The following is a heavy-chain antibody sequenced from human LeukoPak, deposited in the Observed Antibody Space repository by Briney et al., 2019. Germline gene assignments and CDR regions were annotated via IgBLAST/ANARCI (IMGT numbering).Heavy chain of an antibody. Sequence: GESLKISCKGSRYSSTNYWIGWVRQMPGKGLEWMGIIYLGDSDTRYSPSFQGQVTISADKSITTAYLQWSSLKASDTAIYYCARHPSYTSGWPLDYWGQGTLVTVSS. CDR1: RYSSTNYW. CDR3: ARHPSYTSGWPLDY. J-gene: IGHJ4*02. V-gene: IGHV5-51*01. CDR2: IYLGDSDT. D-gene: IGHD6-19*01.